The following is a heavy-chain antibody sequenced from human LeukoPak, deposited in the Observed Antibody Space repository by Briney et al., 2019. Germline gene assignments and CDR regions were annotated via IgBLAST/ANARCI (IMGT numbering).Heavy chain of an antibody. CDR3: ARELITKADAFDI. J-gene: IGHJ3*02. D-gene: IGHD1-20*01. V-gene: IGHV4-4*02. Sequence: PSGTLSLTCAVSGDSISSSNWWSWVRQPPGKGLEWIGEISLGGSTNYNPSLKSRVAISVDKSKNLFSLNLTSVTAADTAVYYCARELITKADAFDIWGQGTMVTVSS. CDR2: ISLGGST. CDR1: GDSISSSNW.